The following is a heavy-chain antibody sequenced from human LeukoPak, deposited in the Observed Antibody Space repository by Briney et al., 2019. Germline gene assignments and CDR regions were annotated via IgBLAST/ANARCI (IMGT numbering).Heavy chain of an antibody. CDR3: ARVPRITMVRGPRHYYYYMDV. D-gene: IGHD3-10*01. V-gene: IGHV1-8*01. Sequence: ASVKVSCKASRYTFTSYDINWVRQAPGQGLEWMGWMNPNSGNTGYAQKFQGRVTMTRNTSISTAYMELSSLRSEDTAVYYCARVPRITMVRGPRHYYYYMDVWGKGTTVTVSS. J-gene: IGHJ6*03. CDR1: RYTFTSYD. CDR2: MNPNSGNT.